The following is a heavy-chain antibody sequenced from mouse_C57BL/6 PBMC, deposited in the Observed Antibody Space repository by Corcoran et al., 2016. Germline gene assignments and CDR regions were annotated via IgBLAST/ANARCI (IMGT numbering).Heavy chain of an antibody. CDR3: TRPRVTTRYYYAMDY. J-gene: IGHJ4*01. V-gene: IGHV14-1*01. Sequence: EVQLQQSGAELVRPGASVKLSCTASGFNIKDYYMHWVKQRPEQGLEWIGRIDPEDGDTEYAPKFQGKATMTADTSSNTAYLQLSSLTSEDTAVYYCTRPRVTTRYYYAMDYWGQGTSVTVSS. CDR1: GFNIKDYY. D-gene: IGHD2-2*01. CDR2: IDPEDGDT.